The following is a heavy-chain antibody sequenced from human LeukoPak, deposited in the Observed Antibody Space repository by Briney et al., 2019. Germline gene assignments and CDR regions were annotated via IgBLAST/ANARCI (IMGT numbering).Heavy chain of an antibody. D-gene: IGHD6-6*01. J-gene: IGHJ5*02. CDR1: GESFSGNF. CDR3: ARASLIAARRSSWFDP. Sequence: SETLSLTCAVSGESFSGNFWTWIRQPPGKGLEWIGEINHSGSTNYNPSLKSRVTISVDTSKNQFSLKLSSVTAADTAVYYCARASLIAARRSSWFDPWGQGTLVTVSS. CDR2: INHSGST. V-gene: IGHV4-34*01.